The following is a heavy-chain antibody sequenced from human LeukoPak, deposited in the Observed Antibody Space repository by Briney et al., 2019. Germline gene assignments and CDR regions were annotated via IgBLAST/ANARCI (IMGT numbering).Heavy chain of an antibody. CDR2: INPSGGST. J-gene: IGHJ4*02. CDR1: GYTFTSYY. CDR3: ASDGTYYDILTGYYNY. Sequence: ASVKVSCKASGYTFTSYYMHWVRQAPGQGLEWMGIINPSGGSTSYAQKFQGRVTITADESTSTAYMELSSLRSEDTAVYYCASDGTYYDILTGYYNYWGQGTLVTVSS. D-gene: IGHD3-9*01. V-gene: IGHV1-46*01.